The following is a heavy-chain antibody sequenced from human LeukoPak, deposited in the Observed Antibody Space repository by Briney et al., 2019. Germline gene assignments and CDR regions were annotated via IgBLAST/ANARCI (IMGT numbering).Heavy chain of an antibody. J-gene: IGHJ6*03. CDR2: ISSSSSYI. Sequence: PGGSLRLSCAASGFTFSSYSMNWVRQAPGKGLEWVSSISSSSSYIYYADSVKGRFTISRDNAKNSPYLQMNSLKTEDTAVYYCARGDRVYYYMDVWGKGTTVTISS. CDR1: GFTFSSYS. CDR3: ARGDRVYYYMDV. V-gene: IGHV3-21*04.